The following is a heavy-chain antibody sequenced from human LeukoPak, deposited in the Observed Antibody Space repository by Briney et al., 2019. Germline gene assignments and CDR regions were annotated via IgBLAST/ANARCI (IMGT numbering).Heavy chain of an antibody. Sequence: ETLSLTCAVYGGSFSGYYWSWIRQPPGKGLEWVSAISGSGGSTYYADSVKGRFTISRDNSKNTLYLQMNSLRAEDTAVYYCAKATVTVPAKAFDYWGQGTLVTVSS. J-gene: IGHJ4*02. V-gene: IGHV3-23*01. D-gene: IGHD2-21*02. CDR2: ISGSGGST. CDR1: GGSFSGYY. CDR3: AKATVTVPAKAFDY.